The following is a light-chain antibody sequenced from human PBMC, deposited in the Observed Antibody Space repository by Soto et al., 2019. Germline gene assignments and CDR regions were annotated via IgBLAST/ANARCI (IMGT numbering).Light chain of an antibody. Sequence: EIVTSHSPATVAVSPGERATLSCGASQSVSTKLAWYQQKPGQVPRLLIYGASTRASGIPARFSGSGSGTEFTLTISSLQSEDFAIYYCQPYNNLPLTFGGGTKVDIK. CDR3: QPYNNLPLT. CDR2: GAS. V-gene: IGKV3-15*01. CDR1: QSVSTK. J-gene: IGKJ4*01.